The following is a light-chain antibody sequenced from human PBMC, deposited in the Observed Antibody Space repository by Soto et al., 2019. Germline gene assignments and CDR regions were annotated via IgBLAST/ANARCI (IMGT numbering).Light chain of an antibody. V-gene: IGLV1-44*01. CDR3: ATWDDSLNGYV. Sequence: QSLRTHHPSSSDSPGQRVTISCSGSSSNVGSNAVNWYQQLPGTAPTLLIYSNNERLSGVPDRFSGSKSGTSASLAISGLQSEDEADYYCATWDDSLNGYVFGTGTKVTVL. J-gene: IGLJ1*01. CDR1: SSNVGSNA. CDR2: SNN.